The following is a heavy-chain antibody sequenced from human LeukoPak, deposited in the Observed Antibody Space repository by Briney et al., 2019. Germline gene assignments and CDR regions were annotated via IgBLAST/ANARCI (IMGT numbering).Heavy chain of an antibody. Sequence: SVKVSCKASGSTFSSHAISWVRQAPGQGLEWMGRIIPILGIANYAQKFQGRVTITADKSTSTAYMELSSLRSEDTAVYYCASIYDFWSGYLGHDAFDIWGQGTMVTVSS. CDR1: GSTFSSHA. V-gene: IGHV1-69*04. D-gene: IGHD3-3*01. J-gene: IGHJ3*02. CDR3: ASIYDFWSGYLGHDAFDI. CDR2: IIPILGIA.